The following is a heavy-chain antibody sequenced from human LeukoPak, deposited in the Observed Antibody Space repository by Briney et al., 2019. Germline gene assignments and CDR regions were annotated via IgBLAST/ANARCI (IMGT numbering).Heavy chain of an antibody. J-gene: IGHJ5*02. CDR3: ARGRGLLWFGGNWFDP. CDR1: GGSFSGYY. D-gene: IGHD3-10*01. Sequence: PSETLSLTCAVYGGSFSGYYWSWIRQPPGKGLEWIGEINHSGSTNYNPSLKSRVTTSVDTSKNQFSLKLSSVTAADTAVYYCARGRGLLWFGGNWFDPWGQGTLVTVSS. CDR2: INHSGST. V-gene: IGHV4-34*01.